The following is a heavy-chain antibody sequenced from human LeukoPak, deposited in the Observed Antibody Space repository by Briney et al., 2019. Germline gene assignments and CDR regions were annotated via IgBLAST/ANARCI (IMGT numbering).Heavy chain of an antibody. V-gene: IGHV3-11*04. J-gene: IGHJ3*02. Sequence: TGGSLRLSCAASGFTFSDHYMSWIRQAPGKGLEWVSYISSSGSTIYYADSVKGRFTISRDNAKNSLYLQMNSLRAEDTAVYYCARAYYDYVWGSYRPIDAFDIWGQGTMVTVSS. CDR1: GFTFSDHY. CDR3: ARAYYDYVWGSYRPIDAFDI. D-gene: IGHD3-16*02. CDR2: ISSSGSTI.